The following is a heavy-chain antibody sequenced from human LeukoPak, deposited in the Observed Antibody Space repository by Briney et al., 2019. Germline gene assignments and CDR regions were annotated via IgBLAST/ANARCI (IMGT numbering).Heavy chain of an antibody. CDR1: GGSFSGYY. Sequence: SETLSLTCAVYGGSFSGYYWSWIRQPPGKGLEWIGEINRSGSTNYNPSLKSRVTISVDTSKNQFSLKLSSVTAADTAVYYCARGHYYGSGSYIWFDPWGQGTLVTVSS. D-gene: IGHD3-10*01. CDR2: INRSGST. V-gene: IGHV4-34*01. J-gene: IGHJ5*02. CDR3: ARGHYYGSGSYIWFDP.